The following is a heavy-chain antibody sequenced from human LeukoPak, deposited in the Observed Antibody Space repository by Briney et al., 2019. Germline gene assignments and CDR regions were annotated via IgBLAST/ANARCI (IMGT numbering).Heavy chain of an antibody. CDR2: ISYDGSNK. CDR3: AKETTVVTRIDY. Sequence: PGGSLRLSCAASGFTFSSYGMHWVRQAPGKGLEWVAVISYDGSNKYYADSVKGRFTISRDNSKNTLYLQMNSLRAEDTAVYYCAKETTVVTRIDYWGQGTLVTVSS. J-gene: IGHJ4*02. D-gene: IGHD4-23*01. CDR1: GFTFSSYG. V-gene: IGHV3-30*18.